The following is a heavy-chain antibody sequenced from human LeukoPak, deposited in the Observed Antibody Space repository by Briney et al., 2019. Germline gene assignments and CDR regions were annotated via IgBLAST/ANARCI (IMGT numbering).Heavy chain of an antibody. D-gene: IGHD5-24*01. CDR1: GYTFTSYD. V-gene: IGHV1-69*13. CDR2: IIPIFGTA. CDR3: ASGRDGYNGFDY. Sequence: SVKVSCKASGYTFTSYDINWVRQATGQGLEWMGGIIPIFGTANYAQKFQGRVTITADESTSTAYMELSSLRSEDTAVYYCASGRDGYNGFDYWGQGTLVTVSS. J-gene: IGHJ4*02.